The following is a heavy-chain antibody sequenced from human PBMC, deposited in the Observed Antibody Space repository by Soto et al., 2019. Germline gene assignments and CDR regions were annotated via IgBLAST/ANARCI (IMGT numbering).Heavy chain of an antibody. Sequence: QVQLVQSGAEVKKPGASVKVSCKTSGYTFSNYGINWVRQAPGQGLEWMGWISAYNGNTNFAQKLQGRVSLTTDTSSTTAYMELRSLTSDDKAVYYCARDLVPGYTGFSDYWGQGTLVTVSS. CDR2: ISAYNGNT. V-gene: IGHV1-18*01. J-gene: IGHJ4*02. D-gene: IGHD5-12*01. CDR3: ARDLVPGYTGFSDY. CDR1: GYTFSNYG.